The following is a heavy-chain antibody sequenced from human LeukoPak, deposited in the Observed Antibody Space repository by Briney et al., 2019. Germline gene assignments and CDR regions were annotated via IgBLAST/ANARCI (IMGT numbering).Heavy chain of an antibody. Sequence: ASVKVSCKASGYTFTSYGISWVRQAPGQGLEWMGWISAYNGNTNYAQKLQGRVTMTTDTSTSTAYMELRSLRSDDTAVYYCARDLDAVALGCFLHWGQGILVTVSS. D-gene: IGHD4-23*01. CDR3: ARDLDAVALGCFLH. CDR2: ISAYNGNT. CDR1: GYTFTSYG. V-gene: IGHV1-18*01. J-gene: IGHJ4*02.